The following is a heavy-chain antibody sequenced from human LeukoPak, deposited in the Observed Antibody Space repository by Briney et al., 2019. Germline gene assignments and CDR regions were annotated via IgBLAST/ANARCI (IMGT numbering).Heavy chain of an antibody. CDR1: GYTFTSYD. Sequence: ASVKVSCKASGYTFTSYDINWVRQAPGQGLEWMGIINPSDGSTSYAQRFHVRVTMTRDTSTSTVYMELNSLRSEDTAVYYCASFAYDRRGYIIGDYWGQGTLVTVSS. D-gene: IGHD3-22*01. V-gene: IGHV1-46*01. CDR3: ASFAYDRRGYIIGDY. CDR2: INPSDGST. J-gene: IGHJ4*02.